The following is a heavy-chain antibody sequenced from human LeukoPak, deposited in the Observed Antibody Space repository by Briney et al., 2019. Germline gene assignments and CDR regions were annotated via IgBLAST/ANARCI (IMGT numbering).Heavy chain of an antibody. Sequence: GGSLRLSCAGSGFTFSSCAMTWVRQAPGKGLEWVSAISGSGDSTHYADSVKGRFTISRDNSKNTLYLQMNSLRVEDTAVYYCAKPVHWPESSSYYYYGMDVWGQGTTVTVSS. CDR2: ISGSGDST. D-gene: IGHD1-14*01. V-gene: IGHV3-23*01. CDR3: AKPVHWPESSSYYYYGMDV. J-gene: IGHJ6*02. CDR1: GFTFSSCA.